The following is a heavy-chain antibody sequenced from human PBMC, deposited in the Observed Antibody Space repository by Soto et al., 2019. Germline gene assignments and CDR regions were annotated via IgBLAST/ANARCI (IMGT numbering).Heavy chain of an antibody. D-gene: IGHD6-19*01. V-gene: IGHV4-30-4*01. CDR2: IYYSGST. J-gene: IGHJ4*02. Sequence: SETLSLTCTVSGGSISSGDYYWSWIRQPPGKGLEWIGYIYYSGSTYYNPSLKSRVTISVDTSKNQFSLKLSSVTAADTAVYYCARVGGWFPVFDYWGQGTLVTVS. CDR3: ARVGGWFPVFDY. CDR1: GGSISSGDYY.